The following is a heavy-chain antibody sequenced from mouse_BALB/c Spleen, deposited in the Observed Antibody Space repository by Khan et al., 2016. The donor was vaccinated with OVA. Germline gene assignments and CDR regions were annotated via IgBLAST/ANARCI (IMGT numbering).Heavy chain of an antibody. D-gene: IGHD2-4*01. J-gene: IGHJ3*01. CDR1: GYSITSEYT. CDR3: ARKDYYDYDPFPY. Sequence: DVKLQESGPGLVKPSQSLSLTCTVTGYSITSEYTWNWIRQFPGNKLEWMGFISYSGNTRYNPSLKSRISITRDTPKNQFFLQLNSVTSEDTATYYCARKDYYDYDPFPYWGQGTLVTVSA. V-gene: IGHV3-2*02. CDR2: ISYSGNT.